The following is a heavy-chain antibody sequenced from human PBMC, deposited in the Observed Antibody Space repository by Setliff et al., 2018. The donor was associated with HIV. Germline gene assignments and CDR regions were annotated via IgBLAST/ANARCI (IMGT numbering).Heavy chain of an antibody. D-gene: IGHD1-7*01. CDR3: ARHRQGLTGSTPGYYMDV. J-gene: IGHJ6*03. CDR2: VSRGGST. Sequence: PSETLSLTCGVDDGSFSGYSWSWIRQSPGKGLEWIGEVSRGGSTTYNPSLTGRVSVSVDTSKSQFSLKLSSVTAADTAVYYCARHRQGLTGSTPGYYMDVWGKGTTVTVSS. V-gene: IGHV4-34*01. CDR1: DGSFSGYS.